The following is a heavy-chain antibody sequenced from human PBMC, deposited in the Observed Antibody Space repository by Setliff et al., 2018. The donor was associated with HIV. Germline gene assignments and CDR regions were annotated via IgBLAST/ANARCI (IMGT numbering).Heavy chain of an antibody. Sequence: GGSLRLSCAGSEFSFSLYTMNWVRQAPGKGLEWVSSISSSSAYIYYADSVKGRFTISRDNAKDSLYLQMNSLGAEDTAVYYCARSGGIGNYHWDVWGKGTTVTVSS. J-gene: IGHJ6*03. D-gene: IGHD3-16*01. CDR3: ARSGGIGNYHWDV. CDR1: EFSFSLYT. V-gene: IGHV3-21*01. CDR2: ISSSSAYI.